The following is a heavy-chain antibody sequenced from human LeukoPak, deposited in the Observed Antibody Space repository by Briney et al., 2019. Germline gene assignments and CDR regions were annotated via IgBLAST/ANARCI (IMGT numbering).Heavy chain of an antibody. Sequence: GGSLRLSCAASGFAFSTYWMTWVRQAPGEGLEWVANIKQDGSEKYYVDSVKGRFTISRDNAKNSLYLQMNSLRAEDTAVYYCANLRLEGWGQGTLVTVSS. J-gene: IGHJ4*02. V-gene: IGHV3-7*01. CDR1: GFAFSTYW. CDR2: IKQDGSEK. CDR3: ANLRLEG. D-gene: IGHD3-16*01.